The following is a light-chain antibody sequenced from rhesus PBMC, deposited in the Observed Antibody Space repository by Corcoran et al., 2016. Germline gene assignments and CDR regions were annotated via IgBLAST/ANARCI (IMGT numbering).Light chain of an antibody. Sequence: DIQMTQSPSSLSASVGDRVTITCRASQTISSYLAWYQQKPRKVPKHLIYAAASLESGVPLRFSGSGSGTDFTLNISSLQPEDFATYYCQQHNSHPLTFGGETKVEIK. CDR1: QTISSY. V-gene: IGKV1S5*01. J-gene: IGKJ4*01. CDR2: AAA. CDR3: QQHNSHPLT.